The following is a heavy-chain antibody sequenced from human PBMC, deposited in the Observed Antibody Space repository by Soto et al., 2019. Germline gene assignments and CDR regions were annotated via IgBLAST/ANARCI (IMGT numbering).Heavy chain of an antibody. J-gene: IGHJ3*02. Sequence: EGQLLESGGDLVQPGGSLRLSCVASGFTFHTYAMSWVRQAPGKGLEWVSSISGTGGTIKYADSWKGRFTISRDNSRHTLSLQMTSLRVEDTAVYYCAKDLVPAEGGHGDSFHMWGQGTLVTVSS. D-gene: IGHD2-15*01. CDR1: GFTFHTYA. CDR2: ISGTGGTI. CDR3: AKDLVPAEGGHGDSFHM. V-gene: IGHV3-23*01.